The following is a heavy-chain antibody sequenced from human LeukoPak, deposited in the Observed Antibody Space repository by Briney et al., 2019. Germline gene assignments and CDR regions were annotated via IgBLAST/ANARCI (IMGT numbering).Heavy chain of an antibody. D-gene: IGHD6-13*01. J-gene: IGHJ5*02. CDR3: ASVTITAAGRNWFDP. CDR2: INRSGST. V-gene: IGHV4-34*01. Sequence: PSETLSLTCAIYGGSFSGYYWSRIRQPPGKGLEWIGEINRSGSTNYNPSLKSRVTISVDTSKNQFSLKVSSVTAADTAVYYCASVTITAAGRNWFDPWGQGTLVTVSS. CDR1: GGSFSGYY.